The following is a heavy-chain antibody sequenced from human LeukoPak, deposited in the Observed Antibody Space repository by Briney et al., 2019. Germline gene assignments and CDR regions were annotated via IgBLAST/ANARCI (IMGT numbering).Heavy chain of an antibody. D-gene: IGHD4-11*01. V-gene: IGHV3-7*01. CDR1: GFTFSSYW. Sequence: GGSLRLSCAASGFTFSSYWMSWVRQAPGKGLEWLANIKQDGSEKYYVDSVKGRFTISRDNAKNSLYLQMNSLRAEDTAVYYCARDHRYSNYYYGMDVWGQGTTVTVSS. CDR2: IKQDGSEK. J-gene: IGHJ6*02. CDR3: ARDHRYSNYYYGMDV.